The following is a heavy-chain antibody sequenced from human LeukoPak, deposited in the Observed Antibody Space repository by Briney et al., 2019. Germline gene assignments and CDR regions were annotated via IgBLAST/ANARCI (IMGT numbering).Heavy chain of an antibody. CDR3: LRGDRRDY. V-gene: IGHV3-7*01. Sequence: QSGGSLRLSCAASGFTFRNYWMRWVRQAPGNGLEWVANIKEDGSEKYYVDSVKGRFTISRDNAKNSLYLQMNSLRVEDTAVYYCLRGDRRDYWGQGTLVTVSS. CDR2: IKEDGSEK. J-gene: IGHJ4*02. CDR1: GFTFRNYW.